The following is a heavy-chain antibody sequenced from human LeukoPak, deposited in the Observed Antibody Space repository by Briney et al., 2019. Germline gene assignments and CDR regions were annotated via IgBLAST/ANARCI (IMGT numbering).Heavy chain of an antibody. D-gene: IGHD2-15*01. J-gene: IGHJ3*02. Sequence: PSETLSLTCTVSGGSISSGSYYWSWIRQPAGKGLEWIGRIYTSGSTNYNPSLKSRVTISVDTSKNQFSLKLSSVTAADTAVYYCAREVGYSNAFDIWGQGTMVTVSS. CDR3: AREVGYSNAFDI. CDR2: IYTSGST. CDR1: GGSISSGSYY. V-gene: IGHV4-61*02.